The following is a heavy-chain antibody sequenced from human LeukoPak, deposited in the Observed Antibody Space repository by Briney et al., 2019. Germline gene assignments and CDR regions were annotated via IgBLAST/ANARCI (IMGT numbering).Heavy chain of an antibody. CDR1: GFTFSNYW. CDR2: INQDGSAK. Sequence: TGGSLRLSCAASGFTFSNYWMSWVRQAPGKGLEWVANINQDGSAKYYVDSMEGRFTISRDNAKNSLYLQMNSLRAEDTAVYYCARTYYFDYWGQGTLVTVSS. J-gene: IGHJ4*02. V-gene: IGHV3-7*01. CDR3: ARTYYFDY.